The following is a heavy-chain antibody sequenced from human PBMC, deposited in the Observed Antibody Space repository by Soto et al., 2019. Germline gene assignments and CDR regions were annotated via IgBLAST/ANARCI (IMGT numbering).Heavy chain of an antibody. V-gene: IGHV4-31*03. CDR1: GGSISSGGYC. CDR3: ARRVLGRDFWSGHYYYGMDV. CDR2: IYYSGST. J-gene: IGHJ6*02. Sequence: NPSETLSLTCTVSGGSISSGGYCWSWIRQHPGKGLEWIGYIYYSGSTYYNPSLKSRVTISVDTSKNQFSLKLSSVTAADTAVYYCARRVLGRDFWSGHYYYGMDVWGQGTTVTVSS. D-gene: IGHD3-3*01.